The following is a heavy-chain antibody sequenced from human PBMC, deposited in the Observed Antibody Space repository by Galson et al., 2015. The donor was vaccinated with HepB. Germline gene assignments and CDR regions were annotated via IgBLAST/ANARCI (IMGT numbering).Heavy chain of an antibody. CDR2: ISWNSGSI. D-gene: IGHD3-10*01. V-gene: IGHV3-9*01. CDR3: AKDMRYYGSGRGGWFDP. Sequence: SLRLSCAASGFTFDDYAMHWVRHAPGKGLEWVSGISWNSGSIGYADSVKGRFTISRDNAKNSLYLQMNSLRAEDTALYYCAKDMRYYGSGRGGWFDPWGQGTLVTVSS. CDR1: GFTFDDYA. J-gene: IGHJ5*02.